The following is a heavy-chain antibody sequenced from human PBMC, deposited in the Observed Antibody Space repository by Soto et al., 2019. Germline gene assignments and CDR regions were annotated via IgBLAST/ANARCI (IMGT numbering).Heavy chain of an antibody. CDR1: IFMFEKYA. Sequence: EVLLLESGGGLVQPGGSLRLSCAASIFMFEKYAMNWVRQAPGKGLEWVSSISDSGGATHYADSVKGRFTISRDNSKNILYLDMHTLRVEDTAVYFCAKDLMMCTNTMCFRTSPMDSWGQGKLVIVSS. CDR2: ISDSGGAT. CDR3: AKDLMMCTNTMCFRTSPMDS. J-gene: IGHJ4*02. D-gene: IGHD2-8*01. V-gene: IGHV3-23*01.